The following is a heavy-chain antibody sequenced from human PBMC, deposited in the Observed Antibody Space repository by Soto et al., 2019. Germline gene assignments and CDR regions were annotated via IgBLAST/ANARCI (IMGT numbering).Heavy chain of an antibody. CDR3: ARGPANYGGNSGSVYNWFDP. CDR1: GGTFSSYA. D-gene: IGHD4-17*01. J-gene: IGHJ5*02. CDR2: IIPIFGTA. Sequence: ASVKVSCKASGGTFSSYAISWVRQAPGQGLEWMGGIIPIFGTANYAQKFQGRVTITADESTSTAYMELSSLRSEDTAVYYCARGPANYGGNSGSVYNWFDPWGQGTLVTVSS. V-gene: IGHV1-69*13.